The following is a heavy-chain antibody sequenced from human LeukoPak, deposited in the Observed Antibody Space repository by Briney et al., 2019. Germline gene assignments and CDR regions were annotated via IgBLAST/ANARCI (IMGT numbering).Heavy chain of an antibody. V-gene: IGHV1-69*13. CDR3: ARGGGYSYGYRFDP. CDR2: IIPIFGTA. Sequence: SVKVSCQASGGTFRSYAISWVRPAPGKGLEWMGGIIPIFGTANYAQKFQGRVTITADESTSTAYMELSSLRSEDTAVYYCARGGGYSYGYRFDPWGQGTLVTVSS. CDR1: GGTFRSYA. J-gene: IGHJ5*02. D-gene: IGHD5-18*01.